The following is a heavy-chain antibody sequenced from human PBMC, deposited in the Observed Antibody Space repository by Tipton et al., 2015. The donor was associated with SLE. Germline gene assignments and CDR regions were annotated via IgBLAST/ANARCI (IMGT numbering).Heavy chain of an antibody. CDR3: GRAKIGMGYVFDI. D-gene: IGHD2-15*01. CDR2: FYHSGNT. Sequence: TLSLTCTVSRYSFTSGYYWGWMRQAPGKELEWVGSFYHSGNTYYNPSLMSRVTISPDTSGNQFSLRLTSVTAADTALYYCGRAKIGMGYVFDIWGQGTMVTVS. CDR1: RYSFTSGYY. V-gene: IGHV4-38-2*02. J-gene: IGHJ3*02.